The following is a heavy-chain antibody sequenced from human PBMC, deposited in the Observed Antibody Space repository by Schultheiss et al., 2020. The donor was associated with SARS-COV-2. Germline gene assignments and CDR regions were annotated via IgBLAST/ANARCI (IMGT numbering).Heavy chain of an antibody. D-gene: IGHD4-23*01. J-gene: IGHJ2*01. V-gene: IGHV3-23*01. Sequence: GGSLRLSCAASGFTFSSYAMSWVRQAPGKGLEWVSAISGSGGSTYYADSVKGRFTISRDNSRNTLYLQVNSLRAEDTAIFYCAREEYGGHNWYFDLWGRGTLVTVSS. CDR3: AREEYGGHNWYFDL. CDR1: GFTFSSYA. CDR2: ISGSGGST.